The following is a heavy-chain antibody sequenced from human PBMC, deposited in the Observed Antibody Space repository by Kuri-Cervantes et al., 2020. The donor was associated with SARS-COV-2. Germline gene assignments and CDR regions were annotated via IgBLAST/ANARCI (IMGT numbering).Heavy chain of an antibody. CDR1: GFTFDDYA. V-gene: IGHV3-21*01. D-gene: IGHD3-10*01. CDR2: ISSSSSYI. J-gene: IGHJ5*02. Sequence: LSLTCAASGFTFDDYAMHWVRQAPGKGLEWVSSISSSSSYIYYADSVKGRFTISRDNAKNSLYLQMNSLRAEDTAVYYCAKDLSLLWFGESDWFDPWGQGTLVTVSS. CDR3: AKDLSLLWFGESDWFDP.